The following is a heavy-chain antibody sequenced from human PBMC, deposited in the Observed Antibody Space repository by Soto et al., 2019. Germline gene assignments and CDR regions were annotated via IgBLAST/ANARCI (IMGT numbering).Heavy chain of an antibody. CDR1: GFTFSSYG. Sequence: GGSLRLSCAASGFTFSSYGMHWVRQAPGKGLEWVAVIWYDGSNKYYADSVKGRFTISRDNSKNTLYLQMNSLRAEDTAVYYCARDPVPSIANRQTVWFEPWGQGTLVTVSS. CDR2: IWYDGSNK. J-gene: IGHJ5*02. CDR3: ARDPVPSIANRQTVWFEP. V-gene: IGHV3-33*01. D-gene: IGHD6-6*01.